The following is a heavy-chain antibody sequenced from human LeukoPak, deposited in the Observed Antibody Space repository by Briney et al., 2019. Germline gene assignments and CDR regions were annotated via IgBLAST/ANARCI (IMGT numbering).Heavy chain of an antibody. D-gene: IGHD3-3*01. J-gene: IGHJ6*02. CDR3: ARAMTISWREYSYGMDV. CDR1: GFTVSSNY. V-gene: IGHV3-53*04. Sequence: PGGSLRLSCAASGFTVSSNYMSWGRQAPGEGLEWVSVIYTDGITYYADSVKGRFTISRHNSKNTLYLQMNSLRAEGTAVYYCARAMTISWREYSYGMDVWGQGTTVTVSS. CDR2: IYTDGIT.